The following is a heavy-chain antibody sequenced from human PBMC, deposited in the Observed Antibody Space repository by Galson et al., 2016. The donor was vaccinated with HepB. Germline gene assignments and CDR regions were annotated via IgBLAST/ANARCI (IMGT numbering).Heavy chain of an antibody. CDR1: GFTFSTYG. D-gene: IGHD5-24*01. V-gene: IGHV3-30*18. CDR3: AKGRWDFDS. CDR2: ISYDGKNE. J-gene: IGHJ4*02. Sequence: SLRLSCAASGFTFSTYGMHWVRQAPGKGLEWVALISYDGKNESYADSVKGRVTISRDNSKNTLYLQMHSLRGEDTAVYYCAKGRWDFDSWGQGTLVTVSS.